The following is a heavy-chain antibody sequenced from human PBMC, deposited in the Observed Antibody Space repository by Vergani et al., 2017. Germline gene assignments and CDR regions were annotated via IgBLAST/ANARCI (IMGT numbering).Heavy chain of an antibody. J-gene: IGHJ2*01. Sequence: EVQLLESGGGLVQPGGSLRLSCAASGFTFSSYWMSWVRQAPGKGLEWVANIKQDGSEKYYVDSVKGRFTISRDNAKNSLYLQMNSLRAEDTAVYYCARDRTTVVTQTNWYFDLWGRGTLVTVSS. CDR2: IKQDGSEK. CDR1: GFTFSSYW. CDR3: ARDRTTVVTQTNWYFDL. V-gene: IGHV3-7*03. D-gene: IGHD4-23*01.